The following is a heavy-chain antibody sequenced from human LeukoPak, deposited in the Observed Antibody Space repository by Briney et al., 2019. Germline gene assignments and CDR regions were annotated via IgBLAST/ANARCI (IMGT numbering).Heavy chain of an antibody. D-gene: IGHD6-19*01. Sequence: QSGGSLRLSCAASGFTFTRRATHWVRQAPGKGLQWVAILSYGGTNKYHADSVKGRFTISRDNSKNTLYLQMNSLRAEDTAVYYCAPLQVEQWLKASYWGQGTLVTVSS. V-gene: IGHV3-30-3*01. CDR2: LSYGGTNK. CDR3: APLQVEQWLKASY. CDR1: GFTFTRRA. J-gene: IGHJ4*02.